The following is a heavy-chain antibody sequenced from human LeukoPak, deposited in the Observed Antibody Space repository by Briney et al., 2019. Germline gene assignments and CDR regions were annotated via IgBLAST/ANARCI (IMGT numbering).Heavy chain of an antibody. CDR1: GGSISSYY. D-gene: IGHD2-15*01. CDR2: IHYSGST. Sequence: PSETLSLTCTVSGGSISSYYWSWIRQPPGKGLEWIGYIHYSGSTNYNPSLKSRVTISVDTSKNQFSLKLSSVAAADTAVYYCARTTEGYCRGRSCYSYYYYMDVWGKGTTVTVSS. V-gene: IGHV4-59*01. CDR3: ARTTEGYCRGRSCYSYYYYMDV. J-gene: IGHJ6*03.